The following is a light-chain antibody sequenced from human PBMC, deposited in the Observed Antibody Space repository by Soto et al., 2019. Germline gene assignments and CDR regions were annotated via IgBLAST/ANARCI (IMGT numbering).Light chain of an antibody. CDR1: SSDVGGYNY. V-gene: IGLV2-14*01. J-gene: IGLJ2*01. CDR3: SSKTSRVTVA. CDR2: EVS. Sequence: QSALTQPASVSGSPGQSITISCTGTSSDVGGYNYVSWYQHHPGTAPKLILYEVSNRPSGVSDRFSGSKSGNTASLTSSGLQAADEADYYCSSKTSRVTVAFGGGTKLTVL.